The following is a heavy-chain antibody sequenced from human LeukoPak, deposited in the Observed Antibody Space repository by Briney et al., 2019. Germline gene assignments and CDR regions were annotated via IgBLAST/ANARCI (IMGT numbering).Heavy chain of an antibody. CDR3: AKGDYSNYDLYYMDV. CDR1: GFTFDDYT. J-gene: IGHJ6*03. D-gene: IGHD4-11*01. V-gene: IGHV3-43*01. Sequence: GRSLRLSCAASGFTFDDYTMHWVRQAPGKGLEWVSLISLDGGSTYYADSVKGRFTISRDNSKNSLYLQMNSLRTEDTALYYCAKGDYSNYDLYYMDVWGKGTTVTVSS. CDR2: ISLDGGST.